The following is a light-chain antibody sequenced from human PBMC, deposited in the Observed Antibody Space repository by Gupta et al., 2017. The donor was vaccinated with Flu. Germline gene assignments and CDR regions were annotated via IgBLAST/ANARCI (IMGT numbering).Light chain of an antibody. CDR2: WAS. J-gene: IGKJ1*01. CDR1: QNVLYITNNKNY. V-gene: IGKV4-1*01. Sequence: IVIPPSSEPLAMSLGGRATTNCKSSQNVLYITNNKNYLAWYQQKPGQPPKLLISWASTRESGVPDRFSGSGSGTDFTLTISSLQAEDVAIYYWQQYYSTPWTFGQGTSVEIK. CDR3: QQYYSTPWT.